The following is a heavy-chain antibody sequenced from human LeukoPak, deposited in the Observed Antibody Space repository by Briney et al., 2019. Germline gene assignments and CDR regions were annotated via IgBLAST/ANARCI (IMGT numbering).Heavy chain of an antibody. CDR1: GFTFSNAW. CDR3: AKVIREVDMSYDY. V-gene: IGHV3-23*01. CDR2: IHYSGGST. D-gene: IGHD5-24*01. J-gene: IGHJ4*02. Sequence: GGSLTLSCAASGFTFSNAWMSWVRQAPGKGLEWVSAIHYSGGSTYYADSVKGRFTISRDNSKNTLYLQMNSLRAEDTAVYYCAKVIREVDMSYDYWGQGALVTVSS.